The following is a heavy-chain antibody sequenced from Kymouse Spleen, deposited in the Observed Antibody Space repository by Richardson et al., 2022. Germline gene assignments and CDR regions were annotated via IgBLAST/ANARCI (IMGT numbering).Heavy chain of an antibody. V-gene: IGHV3-30*18. CDR1: GFTFSSYG. CDR3: AKGEQLVDY. J-gene: IGHJ4*02. D-gene: IGHD6-6*01. Sequence: QVQLVESGGGVVQPGRSLRLSCAASGFTFSSYGMHWVRQAPGKGLEWVAVISYDGSNKYYADSVKGRFTISRDNSKNTLYLQMNSLRAEDTAVYYCAKGEQLVDYWGQGTLVTVSS. CDR2: ISYDGSNK.